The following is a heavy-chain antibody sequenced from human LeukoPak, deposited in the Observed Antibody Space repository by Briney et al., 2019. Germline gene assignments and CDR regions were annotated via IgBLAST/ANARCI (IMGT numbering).Heavy chain of an antibody. Sequence: PSETLSLTCTVSGGSISSYYWSWIRQPPGKGLEWIGYIYYSGSTNYNPSLKSRVTISVDTSKNQFSLKLSSVTAADTAVYYCAGRDGYNNYFDYWGQGTLVTVSS. CDR3: AGRDGYNNYFDY. CDR2: IYYSGST. V-gene: IGHV4-59*08. CDR1: GGSISSYY. J-gene: IGHJ4*02. D-gene: IGHD5-24*01.